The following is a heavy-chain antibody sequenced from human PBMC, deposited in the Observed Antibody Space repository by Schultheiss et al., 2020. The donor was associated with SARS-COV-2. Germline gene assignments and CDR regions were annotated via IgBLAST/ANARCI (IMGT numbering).Heavy chain of an antibody. J-gene: IGHJ5*02. CDR3: ARGGIAARRHWFDP. Sequence: GGSLRLSCAASGFTFDDYAMHWVRQAPGKGLEWVSGISWNSGSIGYADSVKGRFTISRDNAKNSLYLQMNSLRAEDTAVYYCARGGIAARRHWFDPWGQGTLVTVSS. V-gene: IGHV3-9*01. D-gene: IGHD6-6*01. CDR2: ISWNSGSI. CDR1: GFTFDDYA.